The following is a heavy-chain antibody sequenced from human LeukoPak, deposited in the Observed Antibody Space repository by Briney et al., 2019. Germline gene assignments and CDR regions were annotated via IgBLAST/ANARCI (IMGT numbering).Heavy chain of an antibody. CDR2: ISAYNGNT. J-gene: IGHJ4*02. D-gene: IGHD3-22*01. Sequence: ASVKVSCKASGYTFTSYGISWVRQAPGQGREWMGWISAYNGNTNYAQKLQGRVTMTTDTSTSTAYMELRSLRSDDTAVYYCARDYYDSSGYYPLGYWGQGTLVTVSS. CDR1: GYTFTSYG. V-gene: IGHV1-18*01. CDR3: ARDYYDSSGYYPLGY.